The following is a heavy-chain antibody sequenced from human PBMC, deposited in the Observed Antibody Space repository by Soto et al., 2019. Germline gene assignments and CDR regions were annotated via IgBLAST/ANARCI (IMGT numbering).Heavy chain of an antibody. CDR2: ISAYNGNT. CDR1: GYTFTSYG. V-gene: IGHV1-18*04. J-gene: IGHJ3*02. Sequence: ASVKVSCKASGYTFTSYGISWVRQAPGQGLEWMGWISAYNGNTNYAQKLQGRVTMTTDTSTSTAYMELRSLRSDDTAVYYCARGAPAMIYWGMPHAFDIWGQGTMVT. CDR3: ARGAPAMIYWGMPHAFDI. D-gene: IGHD3-22*01.